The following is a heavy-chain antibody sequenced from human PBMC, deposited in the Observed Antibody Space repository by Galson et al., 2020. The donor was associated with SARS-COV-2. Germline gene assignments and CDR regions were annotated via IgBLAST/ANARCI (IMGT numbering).Heavy chain of an antibody. J-gene: IGHJ4*02. V-gene: IGHV3-11*03. CDR3: VSRFQLWQPLDY. CDR1: GFTFSDYY. CDR2: IDSSNSYT. Sequence: RGSLRLSCVASGFTFSDYYMSWIRQAPGKGLEWISNIDSSNSYTNYADSVRGRFSVSRDNGKNSLYLQMNSLRAEDTAVYYCVSRFQLWQPLDYWGQGTLVTVSS. D-gene: IGHD3-10*01.